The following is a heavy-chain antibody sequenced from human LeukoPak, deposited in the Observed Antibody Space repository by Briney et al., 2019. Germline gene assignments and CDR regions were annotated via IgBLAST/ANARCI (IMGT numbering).Heavy chain of an antibody. V-gene: IGHV4-34*01. Sequence: SETLSLTCAVYGGSFSGYYWSWIRQPPGKGLEWIGEINHSGSTNYNPSLKSRVTISVDTSKNQFSLKLSSVTAADTAVYYCARDARCSGGSCYWDYWGQGTLVTVSS. CDR1: GGSFSGYY. D-gene: IGHD2-15*01. CDR2: INHSGST. CDR3: ARDARCSGGSCYWDY. J-gene: IGHJ4*02.